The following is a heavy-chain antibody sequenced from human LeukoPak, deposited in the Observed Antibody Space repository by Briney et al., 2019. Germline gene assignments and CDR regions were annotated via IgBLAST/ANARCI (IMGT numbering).Heavy chain of an antibody. Sequence: PGGSLRLSCAASGFIVSNSCMGWVRQAPGKGLEWVSLICWGANTFYTDSVKGRFTISRDDSKNTLHLQMHSLRSEDTAFYYCARRYCSGGICYFFDIWGQGTLVTVSS. CDR3: ARRYCSGGICYFFDI. CDR2: ICWGANT. CDR1: GFIVSNSC. J-gene: IGHJ4*02. V-gene: IGHV3-53*01. D-gene: IGHD2-15*01.